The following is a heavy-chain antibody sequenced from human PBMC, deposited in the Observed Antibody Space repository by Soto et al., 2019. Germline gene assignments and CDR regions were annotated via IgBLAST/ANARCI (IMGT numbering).Heavy chain of an antibody. Sequence: QVQLVQSGAEVKKPGSSVKVSRKASGGTFSSYAISWVRQAPGQGLEWMGGIIPIFGTANYAQKFQGRVTITADESTSTAYMELSSLRSEDTAVYYCASDLFRFGVVPWFDPWGQGTLVTVSS. CDR2: IIPIFGTA. V-gene: IGHV1-69*12. CDR1: GGTFSSYA. D-gene: IGHD3-3*01. CDR3: ASDLFRFGVVPWFDP. J-gene: IGHJ5*02.